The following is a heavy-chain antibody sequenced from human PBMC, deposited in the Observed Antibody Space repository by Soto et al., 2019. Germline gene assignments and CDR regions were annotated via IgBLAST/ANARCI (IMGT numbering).Heavy chain of an antibody. Sequence: LRLSCAASGFTFSSYSMNWVRQAPGKGLEWVSYISSSSSTIYYADSVKGRFTISRDNAKNSLYLQMNSLRDEDTAVYYCALGYCSGGSCYSAGYYYYGMDVWGQGTTVTVSS. CDR2: ISSSSSTI. CDR1: GFTFSSYS. D-gene: IGHD2-15*01. J-gene: IGHJ6*02. V-gene: IGHV3-48*02. CDR3: ALGYCSGGSCYSAGYYYYGMDV.